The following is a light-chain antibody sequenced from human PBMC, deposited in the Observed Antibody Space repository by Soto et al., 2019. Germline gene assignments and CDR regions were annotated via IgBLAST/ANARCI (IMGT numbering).Light chain of an antibody. CDR2: GAS. J-gene: IGKJ1*01. CDR1: QSVSNNY. Sequence: EIVLTQSPGTLSLSPGERATLSCRASQSVSNNYLAWYQQKPGQAPRLLIYGASNRATGIPDRFSGSGSGTDFTLTISRLEPEDFAVYYCQQYGSSGTCGQGTKGGIK. V-gene: IGKV3-20*01. CDR3: QQYGSSGT.